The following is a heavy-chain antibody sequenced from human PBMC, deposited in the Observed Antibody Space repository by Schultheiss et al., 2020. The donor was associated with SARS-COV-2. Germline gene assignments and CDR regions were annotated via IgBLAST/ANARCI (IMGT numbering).Heavy chain of an antibody. J-gene: IGHJ6*02. CDR2: ISDSGVTT. V-gene: IGHV3-23*01. CDR1: GFTFSSSV. D-gene: IGHD4-11*01. Sequence: GGSLRLSCAASGFTFSSSVMTWVRQSPGKVLEWVSTISDSGVTTYYADSVRGRFTISRDNSKNTLYLQMNSLRAEDTAVYYCARDLRVTTTDGPYYYYGMDVWGQGTTVTVSS. CDR3: ARDLRVTTTDGPYYYYGMDV.